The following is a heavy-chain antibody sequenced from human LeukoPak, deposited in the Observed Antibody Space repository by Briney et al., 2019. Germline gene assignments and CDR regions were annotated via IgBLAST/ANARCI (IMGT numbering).Heavy chain of an antibody. CDR3: ARVDILTGYYLDY. CDR2: IYYSGST. CDR1: GGSISSYY. V-gene: IGHV4-59*01. J-gene: IGHJ4*02. Sequence: SETLFLTCTVSGGSISSYYWSWIRQPPGKGLEWIGYIYYSGSTNYNPSLKSRVTISVDTSKNQFSLKLSSVTAADTAVYYCARVDILTGYYLDYWGQGTLVTVSS. D-gene: IGHD3-9*01.